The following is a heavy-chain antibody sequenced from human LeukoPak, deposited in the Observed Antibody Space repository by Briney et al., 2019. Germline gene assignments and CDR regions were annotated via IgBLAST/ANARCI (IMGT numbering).Heavy chain of an antibody. CDR2: IYYSGST. Sequence: SETLSLTCTVSGGSISSYYWSWIRQPPGKGLEWIGYIYYSGSTNYNPSLKSRVTISVDTSKNQFSLKLSSVTAADTAVYYCARVPLRQENAFDIWGQGTMVTVSS. CDR3: ARVPLRQENAFDI. CDR1: GGSISSYY. V-gene: IGHV4-59*01. D-gene: IGHD4-17*01. J-gene: IGHJ3*02.